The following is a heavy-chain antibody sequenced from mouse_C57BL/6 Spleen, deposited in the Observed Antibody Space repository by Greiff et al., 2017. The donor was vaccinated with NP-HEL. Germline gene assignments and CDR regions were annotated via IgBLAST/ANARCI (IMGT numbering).Heavy chain of an antibody. D-gene: IGHD2-4*01. Sequence: QVQLKESGAELVKPGASVKMSCKASGYTFTSYWITWVKQRPGQGLEWIGDIYPGSGSTNYNEKFKSKATLTVDTSSSTAYMQLSSLTSEDSAVYYCARRDYDVLDYWGQGTTLTVSS. V-gene: IGHV1-55*01. CDR3: ARRDYDVLDY. J-gene: IGHJ2*01. CDR1: GYTFTSYW. CDR2: IYPGSGST.